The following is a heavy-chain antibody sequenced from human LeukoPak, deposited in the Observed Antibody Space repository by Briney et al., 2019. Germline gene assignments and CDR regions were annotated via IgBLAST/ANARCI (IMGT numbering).Heavy chain of an antibody. J-gene: IGHJ4*02. D-gene: IGHD3-22*01. Sequence: PGGSLRLSCAVSGFTFSSSAMSWVRQAPGKGLEWVSGIGGSGAGTYYAVSVKGRFTISRDNSKNTLYLQMNSLRAEDTAVYYCATTLHSGYYDLYWGQGTLVTVSS. CDR1: GFTFSSSA. V-gene: IGHV3-23*01. CDR3: ATTLHSGYYDLY. CDR2: IGGSGAGT.